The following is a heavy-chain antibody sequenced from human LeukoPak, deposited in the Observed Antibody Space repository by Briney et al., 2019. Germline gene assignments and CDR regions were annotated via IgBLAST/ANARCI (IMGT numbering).Heavy chain of an antibody. D-gene: IGHD1-26*01. CDR2: INWNSRNI. CDR1: GFTFEDYA. J-gene: IGHJ3*02. V-gene: IGHV3-9*03. Sequence: GGSLRLSCLGSGFTFEDYAMHWVRLAPGKGLEWVTGINWNSRNIGYADSAKGRFTVSRDNTNNSLYLQMNSLRLEDMALYYCAKGNSGTFSAAFDIWGQGTMLTVSS. CDR3: AKGNSGTFSAAFDI.